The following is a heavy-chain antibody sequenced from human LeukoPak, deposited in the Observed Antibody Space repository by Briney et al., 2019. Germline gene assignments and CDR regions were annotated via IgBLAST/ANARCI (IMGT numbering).Heavy chain of an antibody. D-gene: IGHD6-19*01. Sequence: ASVKVSCKASGYTFTSYGISWVRQAPGQGLEWMGWISAYNGNTNYAQKLQGRVTMTTDTSTSTAYMELRSLRSVDTAVYYCARELPVEQWLVRRDYYYGMDVWGQGTTVTVSS. V-gene: IGHV1-18*01. CDR3: ARELPVEQWLVRRDYYYGMDV. CDR2: ISAYNGNT. CDR1: GYTFTSYG. J-gene: IGHJ6*02.